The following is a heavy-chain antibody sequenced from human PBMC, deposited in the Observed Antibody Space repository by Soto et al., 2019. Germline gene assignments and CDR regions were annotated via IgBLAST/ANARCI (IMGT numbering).Heavy chain of an antibody. D-gene: IGHD2-2*01. V-gene: IGHV1-69*05. J-gene: IGHJ6*02. CDR3: ARHVPAAGYYYGMDV. CDR2: IIPIFGTA. CDR1: GGTFSSYA. Sequence: QVQLVQSGAEVKKPGSSVKVSCKASGGTFSSYAISWVRQAPGQGLEWMGGIIPIFGTANYAQKFQGRVTITPEDSTTSVSMELSSLRSEDTAVYYCARHVPAAGYYYGMDVWVQGTTVTVSS.